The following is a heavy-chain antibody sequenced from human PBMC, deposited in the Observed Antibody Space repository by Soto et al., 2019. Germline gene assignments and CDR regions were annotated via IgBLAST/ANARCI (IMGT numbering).Heavy chain of an antibody. CDR2: IKQDGSEK. Sequence: HPGGSLRFSCAASGFTFSSYWMSWVRQAPGKGLEWVANIKQDGSEKYYVDSVKGRFTISRDNAKNSLYLQMNSLRAEDTAVYYCARAMLNGPSMNYDFWSGPQVYFDYWGQGTLVTVSS. CDR1: GFTFSSYW. D-gene: IGHD3-3*01. CDR3: ARAMLNGPSMNYDFWSGPQVYFDY. J-gene: IGHJ4*02. V-gene: IGHV3-7*01.